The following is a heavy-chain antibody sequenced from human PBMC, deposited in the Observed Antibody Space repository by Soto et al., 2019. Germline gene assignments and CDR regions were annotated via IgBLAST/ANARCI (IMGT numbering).Heavy chain of an antibody. V-gene: IGHV3-33*01. CDR2: IWYDGSNK. Sequence: QVQLVESGGGVVQPGRSLRLSCAASGFTFSSYGMHWVRQAPGKGLEWVAVIWYDGSNKYYAGSVKGRFTISRDNSKNPLYLQMNSLRAEDTAVYYCARVWTYGMDVWGQGTTVTVSS. CDR3: ARVWTYGMDV. J-gene: IGHJ6*02. CDR1: GFTFSSYG. D-gene: IGHD3-3*01.